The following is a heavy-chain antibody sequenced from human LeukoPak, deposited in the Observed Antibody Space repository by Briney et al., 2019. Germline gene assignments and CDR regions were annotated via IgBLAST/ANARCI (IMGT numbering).Heavy chain of an antibody. V-gene: IGHV3-7*01. CDR3: ARGTSLRYFDWLPSPTYYFDY. J-gene: IGHJ4*02. CDR1: GLTFSSYW. CDR2: IKQDGSEK. D-gene: IGHD3-9*01. Sequence: GGSLRLSCAASGLTFSSYWMSWVRQAPGKGLEWVANIKQDGSEKYYVDSVKGRFTISRDNAKNSLYLQMNSLRAEDTAVYYCARGTSLRYFDWLPSPTYYFDYWGQGTLVTVSS.